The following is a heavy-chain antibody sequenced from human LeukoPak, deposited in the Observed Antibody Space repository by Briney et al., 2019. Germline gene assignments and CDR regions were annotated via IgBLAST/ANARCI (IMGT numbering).Heavy chain of an antibody. CDR3: ARVSGGRWLQLYYFDY. D-gene: IGHD5-24*01. Sequence: GGSLRLSCAASGFTFSSYSMNWVRQAPGKGLEWVSSISSSSSYIYYADSVKGRFTISRDNAKNSLYLQMNSLRAEDTAVYYCARVSGGRWLQLYYFDYWGQGTLVTVSS. CDR1: GFTFSSYS. CDR2: ISSSSSYI. V-gene: IGHV3-21*01. J-gene: IGHJ4*02.